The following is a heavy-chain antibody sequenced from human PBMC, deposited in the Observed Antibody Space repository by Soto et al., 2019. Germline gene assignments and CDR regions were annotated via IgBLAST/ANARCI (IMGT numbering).Heavy chain of an antibody. CDR1: GFTFSSYA. V-gene: IGHV3-23*01. D-gene: IGHD3-3*01. CDR3: AKDFWSGYSNLNYYMDV. CDR2: VSGRGGYT. J-gene: IGHJ6*03. Sequence: GGSLRLSCAASGFTFSSYAMSWVRQAPGKGLEWVSAVSGRGGYTYYADSVKGRFTISRDNSKNTLYLQMNSLRAEDTAVYYCAKDFWSGYSNLNYYMDVWGKGTPVTVSS.